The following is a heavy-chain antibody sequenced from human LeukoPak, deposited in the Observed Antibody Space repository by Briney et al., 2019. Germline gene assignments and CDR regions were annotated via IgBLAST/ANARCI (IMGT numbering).Heavy chain of an antibody. CDR1: GYTFTSYD. CDR3: ARASMEQWLVPDINFDY. D-gene: IGHD6-19*01. V-gene: IGHV1-8*01. Sequence: ASVKVYCKASGYTFTSYDINWVRQATGQGLEWMGWMNPNSGNTGYAQKFKGRVTMIRNTSINTAYMELSSLRSEDTAVYYCARASMEQWLVPDINFDYWGQGTLVTVSS. J-gene: IGHJ4*02. CDR2: MNPNSGNT.